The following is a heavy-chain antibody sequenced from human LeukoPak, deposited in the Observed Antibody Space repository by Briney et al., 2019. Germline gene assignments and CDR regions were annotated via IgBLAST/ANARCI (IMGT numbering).Heavy chain of an antibody. CDR1: GFTFSSYA. V-gene: IGHV3-30-3*01. J-gene: IGHJ5*02. D-gene: IGHD6-6*01. CDR2: ISYDGSNK. CDR3: ARDLGQLGAYNWFDP. Sequence: PGRSLRLSCAASGFTFSSYAMHWVRQAPGKGLEWVAVISYDGSNKYYADSVKGRFTISRDNSKNTLYLQMNSLRAEDTAVYYCARDLGQLGAYNWFDPWGQGTLVTVSS.